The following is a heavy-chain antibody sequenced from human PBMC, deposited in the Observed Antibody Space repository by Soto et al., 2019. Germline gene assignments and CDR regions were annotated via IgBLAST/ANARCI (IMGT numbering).Heavy chain of an antibody. Sequence: EVQLVESGGGLVQPGGSLRLSCAASGFTFSDHYMDWVRQAPGKGLEWVGRTRNKANSYTTQYAASVKGRFTISRDDSKNSLYLQMNSLKPEDTAVYYCARGEWEHYGMDVWGQGTTVTVSS. CDR3: ARGEWEHYGMDV. CDR1: GFTFSDHY. J-gene: IGHJ6*02. V-gene: IGHV3-72*01. CDR2: TRNKANSYTT. D-gene: IGHD1-26*01.